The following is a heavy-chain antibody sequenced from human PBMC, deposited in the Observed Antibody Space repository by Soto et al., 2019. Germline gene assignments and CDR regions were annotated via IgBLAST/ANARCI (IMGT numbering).Heavy chain of an antibody. Sequence: QVQLQESGPGLVKPSETLSLTCTVSGGSVSSGSYYWSWIRQPPGKGLEWIGYIYYSGSTNYNLSLKSRVTISVDTSKNQFSLKLSSVTAADTAVYYCATRGVPAARANWFDPWGQGTLVTVSS. CDR3: ATRGVPAARANWFDP. J-gene: IGHJ5*02. V-gene: IGHV4-61*01. CDR2: IYYSGST. CDR1: GGSVSSGSYY. D-gene: IGHD2-2*01.